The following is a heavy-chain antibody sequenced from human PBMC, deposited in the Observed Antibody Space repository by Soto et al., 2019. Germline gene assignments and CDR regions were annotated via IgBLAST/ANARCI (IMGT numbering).Heavy chain of an antibody. V-gene: IGHV4-39*01. D-gene: IGHD4-4*01. Sequence: QLQLQESGPGLVKPSETLSLTCTVSGGSISSSSYYWGWIRQPPGKGLEWIGRIYYSGSTYYNPSLKSRVTISVDTSKTQFSLKLSSVTAADTAVYYCAREDYSNHYYYYYMDVWGKGTTVTVSS. CDR1: GGSISSSSYY. CDR2: IYYSGST. J-gene: IGHJ6*03. CDR3: AREDYSNHYYYYYMDV.